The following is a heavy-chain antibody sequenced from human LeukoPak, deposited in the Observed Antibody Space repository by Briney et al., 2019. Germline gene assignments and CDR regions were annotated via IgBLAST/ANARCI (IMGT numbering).Heavy chain of an antibody. D-gene: IGHD3-10*01. CDR3: ARAKPKNMVRGLIMRRESRYYFDY. Sequence: GRSLRLSCEASKFTFRTYAMHWVRQAPGKGLEWVSVIYSGGSTYYADSVKGRFTISRDNSKSTLYIQMNSLRAEDTAVYYCARAKPKNMVRGLIMRRESRYYFDYWGQGTLVTVSS. CDR2: IYSGGST. V-gene: IGHV3-53*01. J-gene: IGHJ4*02. CDR1: KFTFRTYA.